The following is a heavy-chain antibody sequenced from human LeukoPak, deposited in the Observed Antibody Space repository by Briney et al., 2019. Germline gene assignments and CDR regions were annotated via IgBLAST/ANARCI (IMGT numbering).Heavy chain of an antibody. D-gene: IGHD3-22*01. Sequence: GGSLRLSCAASGFTFSSYGMHWVRQAPGKGLEWVAVISYDGSNKYYADSVKGRFTISRDNAKNSLYLQMNSLRAEDTAVYYCARAPGWNSGSSGYSDYWGQGTLVTVSS. CDR2: ISYDGSNK. CDR3: ARAPGWNSGSSGYSDY. V-gene: IGHV3-30*03. J-gene: IGHJ4*02. CDR1: GFTFSSYG.